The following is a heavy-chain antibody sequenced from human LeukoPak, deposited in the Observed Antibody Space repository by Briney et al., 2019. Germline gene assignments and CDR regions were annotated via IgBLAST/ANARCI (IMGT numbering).Heavy chain of an antibody. D-gene: IGHD1-14*01. CDR1: GFTFSSYY. CDR3: ARDPDGSDY. Sequence: GGSLRLSCTASGFTFSSYYMNWVRQAPGKGLEWVANIKEDGSVKNYVDSVKGRFTVSRDNAERALYLQMNSLRAEDTAVYYCARDPDGSDYWGQGTLVTVSS. CDR2: IKEDGSVK. J-gene: IGHJ4*02. V-gene: IGHV3-7*01.